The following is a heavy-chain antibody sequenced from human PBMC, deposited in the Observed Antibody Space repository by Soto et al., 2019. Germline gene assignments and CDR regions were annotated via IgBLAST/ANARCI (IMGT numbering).Heavy chain of an antibody. CDR2: ISAYNGNT. CDR1: GYTFTSYG. Sequence: ASVKVSCKTSGYTFTSYGISWVRQAPGQGLEWMGWISAYNGNTNYAQKLQGRVTMTTDTSTSTAYMELRSLRSDDTAVYYCASSGCSGCSCYSYFFDFWGQGTLVTVSS. D-gene: IGHD2-15*01. J-gene: IGHJ4*02. CDR3: ASSGCSGCSCYSYFFDF. V-gene: IGHV1-18*01.